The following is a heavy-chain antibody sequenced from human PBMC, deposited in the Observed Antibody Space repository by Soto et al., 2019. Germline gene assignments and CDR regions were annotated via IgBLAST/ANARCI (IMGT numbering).Heavy chain of an antibody. D-gene: IGHD1-26*01. CDR3: ARRSSGSYYAAFDV. Sequence: PGGSLRLSCAASGFTFSTYPMTWVRQAPGKGLEWVSSIHGSGETTYYAESVKVRFIISRDNSKNTLYLQIDSLTADDTAVYFCARRSSGSYYAAFDVWGQGTMVTVSS. CDR1: GFTFSTYP. J-gene: IGHJ3*01. CDR2: IHGSGETT. V-gene: IGHV3-23*01.